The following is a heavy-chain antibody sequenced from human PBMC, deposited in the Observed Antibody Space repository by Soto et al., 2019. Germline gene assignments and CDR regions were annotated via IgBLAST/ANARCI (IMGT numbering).Heavy chain of an antibody. J-gene: IGHJ4*02. CDR3: ARETGKAAAVHFDY. D-gene: IGHD6-13*01. CDR2: INSDGSST. CDR1: GFTFSSYW. V-gene: IGHV3-74*01. Sequence: EVQLVESGGGLVQPGGSLRLSCAASGFTFSSYWMHWVRQAPGKGLVWVSRINSDGSSTSYADSVKGRFTISRDNAKNTLYLQMNSLRAEDTAVYSCARETGKAAAVHFDYWGQGTLVTVSS.